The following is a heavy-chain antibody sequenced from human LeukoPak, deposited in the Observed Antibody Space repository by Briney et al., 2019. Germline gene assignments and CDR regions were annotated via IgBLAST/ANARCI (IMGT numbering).Heavy chain of an antibody. CDR3: AKWELFPYFDY. CDR1: GFTFSSYG. CDR2: ISGGGGST. V-gene: IGHV3-23*01. J-gene: IGHJ4*02. D-gene: IGHD1-26*01. Sequence: PGGSLRLSCAASGFTFSSYGMHWVRQAPGKGLEWVSAISGGGGSTYYADSVKGRFTISRDNSKNTLYLQMNGLRAEDTAVYYCAKWELFPYFDYWGQGTLVTVSS.